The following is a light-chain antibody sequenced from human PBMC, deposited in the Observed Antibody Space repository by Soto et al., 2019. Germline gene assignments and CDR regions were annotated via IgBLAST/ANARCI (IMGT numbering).Light chain of an antibody. CDR1: QSVGSF. V-gene: IGKV3-11*01. CDR3: QQRSDWPPLP. Sequence: EIVLTQSPATLSLSPGERATLSCRASQSVGSFLAWYQQKPGQAPRLLIYDTYKRPTGVPARFTGSGPGAEFTLTINSLEPEDFAVYYCQQRSDWPPLPFCRGTRLDIK. CDR2: DTY. J-gene: IGKJ5*01.